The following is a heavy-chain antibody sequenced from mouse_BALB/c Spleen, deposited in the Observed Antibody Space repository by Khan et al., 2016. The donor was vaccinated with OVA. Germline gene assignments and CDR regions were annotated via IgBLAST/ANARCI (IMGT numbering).Heavy chain of an antibody. CDR3: ARLAYYYDSKGFAY. CDR2: VSTGGHYT. D-gene: IGHD1-1*01. J-gene: IGHJ3*01. CDR1: GFTFSTYG. V-gene: IGHV5-6*01. Sequence: EVELVESGGDIVKPGGSLKLSCAASGFTFSTYGMSWVRQTPDKRLEWVATVSTGGHYTYYTDTVKGRFTISRDNAKNTLYLQMSSLGSEDTAIFYCARLAYYYDSKGFAYWGQGTLVTVSA.